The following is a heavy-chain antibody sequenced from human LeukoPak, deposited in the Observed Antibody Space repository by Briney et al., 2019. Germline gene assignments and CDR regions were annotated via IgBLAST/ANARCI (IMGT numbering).Heavy chain of an antibody. V-gene: IGHV3-11*01. CDR1: GFIFSDYY. CDR2: ISDSGHII. D-gene: IGHD3-10*01. J-gene: IGHJ6*03. Sequence: PGGSLRLSCAASGFIFSDYYMIWIRQAPGKGLEWVSYISDSGHIIYYSDSVKGRFSMSRDNAKNSLYLQMNSLRAEDTAVYYCAKPPTVLWFGEWVASETMDVWGKGTTVTVSS. CDR3: AKPPTVLWFGEWVASETMDV.